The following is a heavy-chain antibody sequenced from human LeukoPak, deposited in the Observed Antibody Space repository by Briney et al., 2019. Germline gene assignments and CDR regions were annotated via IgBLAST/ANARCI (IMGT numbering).Heavy chain of an antibody. Sequence: PGGSLRLSCAASGFTFSSYAMGWVRQAPGKWLEWVSTISGSGGSTYSADSVKGRFTISRDNSKNTLYLQMNSLRAEDTAVYYCAKAQHSSVWGYFDYWGQGTLVTVSS. D-gene: IGHD6-25*01. CDR1: GFTFSSYA. CDR3: AKAQHSSVWGYFDY. V-gene: IGHV3-23*01. CDR2: ISGSGGST. J-gene: IGHJ4*02.